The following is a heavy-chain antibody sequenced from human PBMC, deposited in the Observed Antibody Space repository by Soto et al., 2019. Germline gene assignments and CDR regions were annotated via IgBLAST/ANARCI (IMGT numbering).Heavy chain of an antibody. V-gene: IGHV3-23*01. CDR1: GFTFSNYA. CDR2: ISGGGSNT. Sequence: EVQLLESGGGLVQPGGSLRLSCAVSGFTFSNYAMNWVRQAPGKGLEWVSAISGGGSNTYYADSVKGRFTISRDNSKNTLYLQMISLRAEDTAVYYCANGGYSSTWFPDDYWGQGTLVTVSS. CDR3: ANGGYSSTWFPDDY. D-gene: IGHD6-13*01. J-gene: IGHJ4*02.